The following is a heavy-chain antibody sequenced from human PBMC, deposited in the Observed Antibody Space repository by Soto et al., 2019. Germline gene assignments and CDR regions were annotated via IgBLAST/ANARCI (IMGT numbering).Heavy chain of an antibody. J-gene: IGHJ5*02. CDR3: ARVPEGSAVGWFDP. D-gene: IGHD3-16*01. CDR1: GFTFSSYA. CDR2: ISANGDTT. Sequence: EVQLLASGGGLVQPGGSLTVSCAAAGFTFSSYAMTWVRQAPGKGLEWVSTISANGDTTYYADSVKGRFTISRDNSKSTLYGQMSSLRADDTAVYYCARVPEGSAVGWFDPWGQGTLVAVSS. V-gene: IGHV3-23*01.